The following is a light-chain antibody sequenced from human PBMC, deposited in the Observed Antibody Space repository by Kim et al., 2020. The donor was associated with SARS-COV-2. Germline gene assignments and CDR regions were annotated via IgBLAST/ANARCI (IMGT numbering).Light chain of an antibody. Sequence: QSALTQPASVSGSPGQSITISCTGTSSDVGGYDYVSWYQQHPGKAPKLMIYDVSNRPSGVSNRFSGSKSGNTASLTISGLQAEDEADYYCSSYTSSNTCVFGGGTKVTVL. J-gene: IGLJ3*02. CDR1: SSDVGGYDY. CDR3: SSYTSSNTCV. CDR2: DVS. V-gene: IGLV2-14*03.